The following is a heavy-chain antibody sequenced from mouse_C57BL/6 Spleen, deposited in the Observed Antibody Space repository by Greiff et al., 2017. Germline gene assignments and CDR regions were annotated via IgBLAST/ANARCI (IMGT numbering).Heavy chain of an antibody. V-gene: IGHV1-64*01. J-gene: IGHJ4*01. CDR3: ARGVSARAMDY. CDR1: GYTFTSYW. Sequence: QVQLKQPGAELVKPGASVKLSCKASGYTFTSYWMHWVKQRPGQGLEWIGMIHPNSGSTNYNEKFKSKATLTVDKSSSTAYMQLSSLTSEDAAVYYCARGVSARAMDYWGQGTSVTVSS. CDR2: IHPNSGST.